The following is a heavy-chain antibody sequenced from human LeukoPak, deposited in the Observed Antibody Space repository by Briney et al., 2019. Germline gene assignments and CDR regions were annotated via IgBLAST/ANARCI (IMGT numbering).Heavy chain of an antibody. J-gene: IGHJ4*02. CDR1: GGSISSYY. CDR2: ISYSGST. D-gene: IGHD3-9*01. Sequence: SETLSLTCTVSGGSISSYYWSWIRQPPGKGLEWIGSISYSGSTNYNPSLESRVTISVDTSKNQFSLKLSSVTAADTAVYYCARSKDILTGYCFDYWGQGTLVTVSS. CDR3: ARSKDILTGYCFDY. V-gene: IGHV4-59*01.